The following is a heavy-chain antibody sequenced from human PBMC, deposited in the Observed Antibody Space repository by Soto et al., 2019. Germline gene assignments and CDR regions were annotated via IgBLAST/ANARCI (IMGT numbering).Heavy chain of an antibody. J-gene: IGHJ5*02. Sequence: EVQLVESGGGLVQPGRSLRLSCAASGFMFDDFAMHWVRQAPGKGLEWVSGISWNSGDVAYADSVKGRFTISRDNAKHSVYLHLNSLRPEDTALYYCAKAPTVVTHLFDPWGQGTLVTVSS. V-gene: IGHV3-9*01. CDR2: ISWNSGDV. CDR3: AKAPTVVTHLFDP. CDR1: GFMFDDFA. D-gene: IGHD3-22*01.